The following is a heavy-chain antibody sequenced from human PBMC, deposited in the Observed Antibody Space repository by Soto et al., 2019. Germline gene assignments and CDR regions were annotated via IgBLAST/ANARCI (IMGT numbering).Heavy chain of an antibody. D-gene: IGHD6-19*01. CDR3: VQTTGWPGFDF. CDR2: IYGGGTT. J-gene: IGHJ4*02. V-gene: IGHV3-53*01. Sequence: EVQLVESGGGLIQPGGSLRLSCAASGFAVSSKYMTWVRQAPGKGLEWVSVIYGGGTTYYADSVKGRFTISRDTSNHTLYLQMNSLRAEDTAVYYCVQTTGWPGFDFWGQGTLVTVSS. CDR1: GFAVSSKY.